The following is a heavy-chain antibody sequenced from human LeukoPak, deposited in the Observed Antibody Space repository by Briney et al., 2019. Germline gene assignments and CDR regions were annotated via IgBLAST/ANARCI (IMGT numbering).Heavy chain of an antibody. D-gene: IGHD3-16*01. CDR2: INHSGST. CDR3: ARVWARQQACDY. V-gene: IGHV4-34*01. CDR1: GGSFSGYY. Sequence: TSETLSLTCAVYGGSFSGYYWSWIRQPPGKGLEWIGEINHSGSTNYNPSLKSRVTISVDTSKNQFSLKLSSVTAADTAVYYCARVWARQQACDYWGQGTLVTVSS. J-gene: IGHJ4*02.